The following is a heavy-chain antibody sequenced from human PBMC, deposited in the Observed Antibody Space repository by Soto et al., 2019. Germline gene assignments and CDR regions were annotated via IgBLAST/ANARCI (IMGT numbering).Heavy chain of an antibody. D-gene: IGHD3-10*01. CDR2: ISRSSTGI. Sequence: EVQLVESGGGLVQPGGSLRLSCAASGFTFSLYSMSWVRQAPGKGLEWVSYISRSSTGIHYAYSVKGRFTISSDDATKSRHLQMNSLRDGDTAVYYWARAVTWGLDVWGQGTTVSISS. CDR1: GFTFSLYS. V-gene: IGHV3-48*02. CDR3: ARAVTWGLDV. J-gene: IGHJ6*02.